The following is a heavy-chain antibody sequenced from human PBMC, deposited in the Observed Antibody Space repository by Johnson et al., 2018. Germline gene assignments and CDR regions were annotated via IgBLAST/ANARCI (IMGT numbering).Heavy chain of an antibody. J-gene: IGHJ6*02. D-gene: IGHD1-14*01. CDR1: GFTLSSYT. V-gene: IGHV3-21*01. CDR2: ISSSSSYI. CDR3: ARDFGGGTSITDGMGV. Sequence: KPGGSLRLSCAASGFTLSSYTMNWVRQAPGKWLEWVSSISSSSSYIYYADSVKGRFTISRDNSKNTLYLQMNSLRAEDTAVYYCARDFGGGTSITDGMGVWGQGTTVTVSS.